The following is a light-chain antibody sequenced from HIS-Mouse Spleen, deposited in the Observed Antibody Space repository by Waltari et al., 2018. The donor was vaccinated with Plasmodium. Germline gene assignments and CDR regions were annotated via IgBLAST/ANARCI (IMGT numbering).Light chain of an antibody. CDR2: AAS. CDR3: QQSYSTWT. V-gene: IGKV1D-8*02. CDR1: QGMSNY. Sequence: AIWMTQSPSLLSASTGDRVNISCRMSQGMSNYLAWLQQKPGKAPKSLIYAASSVQSGVPSKFSGSGSGTDFILTISSLQPEDFATYYCQQSYSTWTVGQGTKVEIK. J-gene: IGKJ1*01.